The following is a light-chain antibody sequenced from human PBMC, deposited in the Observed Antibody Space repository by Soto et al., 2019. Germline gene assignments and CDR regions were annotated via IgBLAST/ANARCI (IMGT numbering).Light chain of an antibody. CDR1: QSVTNY. Sequence: EIFLTQSPDTLSLSPGERATLTCRASQSVTNYIAWYQQRPGQAPRLFIYDASNRATGVPARFSGSRSGTDFTLTISDLEPADFGLYYCQQRLNWPPGFGQGTKVDIK. CDR3: QQRLNWPPG. V-gene: IGKV3-11*01. J-gene: IGKJ1*01. CDR2: DAS.